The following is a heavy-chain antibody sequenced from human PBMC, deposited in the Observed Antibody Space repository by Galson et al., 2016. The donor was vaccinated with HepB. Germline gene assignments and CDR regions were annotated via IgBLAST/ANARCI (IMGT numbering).Heavy chain of an antibody. Sequence: SLRLSCAVSGFTFSSYCMTWVRQAPGKGLEWVSSITHDERYQNYGDSVKGRFTISRDNAKNSLYLQMNSLTAEDTAIYFCAREGDSGYDSFDYWGQGTLVTVSS. CDR1: GFTFSSYC. D-gene: IGHD5-12*01. J-gene: IGHJ4*02. V-gene: IGHV3-21*01. CDR3: AREGDSGYDSFDY. CDR2: ITHDERYQ.